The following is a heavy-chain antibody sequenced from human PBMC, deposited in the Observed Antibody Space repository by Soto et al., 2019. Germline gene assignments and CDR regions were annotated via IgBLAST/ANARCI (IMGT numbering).Heavy chain of an antibody. CDR2: IYYSGST. CDR1: GGSISSSSYY. D-gene: IGHD6-13*01. J-gene: IGHJ4*02. V-gene: IGHV4-39*01. CDR3: ARCPSIAAAGTDFDY. Sequence: QLQLQESGPGLVKPSETLSLTCTVSGGSISSSSYYWGWIRQPPGKGLEWIGSIYYSGSTYYNPSLKSRVTISVDTSKNQFSLKLSSVTAADTAVYYCARCPSIAAAGTDFDYWGQGTLVTVSS.